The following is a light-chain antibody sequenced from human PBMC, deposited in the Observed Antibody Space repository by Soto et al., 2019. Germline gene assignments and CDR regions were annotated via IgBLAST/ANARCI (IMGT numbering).Light chain of an antibody. Sequence: QSALNKPAAVSGSPGQSITISCTGTSSDVGGYNYVSWYQQHPGKAPKLMIYEVSNRPSGVSNRFSGSKPGNTAPLTISGLQAEDEADYYCSSYTSSSTYVFGTGTKVTVL. V-gene: IGLV2-14*01. CDR3: SSYTSSSTYV. J-gene: IGLJ1*01. CDR1: SSDVGGYNY. CDR2: EVS.